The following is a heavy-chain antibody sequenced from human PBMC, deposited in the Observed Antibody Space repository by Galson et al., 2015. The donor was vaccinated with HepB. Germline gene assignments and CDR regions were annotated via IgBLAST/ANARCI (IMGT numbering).Heavy chain of an antibody. CDR2: INHSGST. D-gene: IGHD2-2*01. CDR1: GGSFSGYY. Sequence: ETLSLTCAVYGGSFSGYYWSWIRQPPGKGLEWIGEINHSGSTNYNPSLKSRVTISVDTSKNQFSLKLSSVTAADTAVYYCARGGGMPYYYYYYMDVWGKGTTVTVSS. J-gene: IGHJ6*03. V-gene: IGHV4-34*01. CDR3: ARGGGMPYYYYYYMDV.